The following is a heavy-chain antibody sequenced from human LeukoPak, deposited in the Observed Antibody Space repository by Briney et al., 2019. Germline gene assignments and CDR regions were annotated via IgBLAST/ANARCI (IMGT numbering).Heavy chain of an antibody. V-gene: IGHV3-30*02. J-gene: IGHJ3*02. CDR3: AKDRMQWELLLLDAFDI. D-gene: IGHD1-26*01. Sequence: PGGSLRLSCAASGFTFSSYGMHWVRQAPGKGLEWVAFIRYDGSNKYYADSVKGRFTISRDNSKNTLYLQMNSLRAEDTAVYYCAKDRMQWELLLLDAFDIWGQGTMVTVSS. CDR1: GFTFSSYG. CDR2: IRYDGSNK.